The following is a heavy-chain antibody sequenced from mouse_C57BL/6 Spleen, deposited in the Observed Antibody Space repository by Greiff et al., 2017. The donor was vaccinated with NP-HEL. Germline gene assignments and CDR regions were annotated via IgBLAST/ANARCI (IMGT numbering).Heavy chain of an antibody. Sequence: VQLQQSGPELVKPGASVKTSCKASGYAFSSSWMNWVKQRPGKGLEWIGRIYPGDGDTNYNGKFKGKATLTADKSSSTAYMQLSSLTSEDSAVYFCAREIYYGSSYNYYAMDYWGQGTSVTVSS. D-gene: IGHD1-1*01. CDR2: IYPGDGDT. V-gene: IGHV1-82*01. CDR1: GYAFSSSW. J-gene: IGHJ4*01. CDR3: AREIYYGSSYNYYAMDY.